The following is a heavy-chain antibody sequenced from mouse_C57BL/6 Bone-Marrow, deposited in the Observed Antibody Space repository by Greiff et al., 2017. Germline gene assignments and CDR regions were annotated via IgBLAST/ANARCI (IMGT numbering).Heavy chain of an antibody. CDR1: GFNITDDY. CDR2: SDPENGDT. Sequence: VQLQQSGAELVRPGASVKLSCTASGFNITDDYMHWVKQRPEQGLEWIGWSDPENGDTEYASKFQGKATITEDTSSNTAYLQLSSLTSEDTAVYYCATGRGYDYGEGHSLAYGGRGTLVTVSA. D-gene: IGHD2-4*01. V-gene: IGHV14-4*01. CDR3: ATGRGYDYGEGHSLAY. J-gene: IGHJ3*01.